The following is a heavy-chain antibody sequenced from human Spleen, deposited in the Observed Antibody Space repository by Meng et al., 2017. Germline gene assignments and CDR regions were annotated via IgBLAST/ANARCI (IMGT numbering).Heavy chain of an antibody. CDR3: ARDRRNYDRKLNVYYYGMDV. J-gene: IGHJ6*02. V-gene: IGHV3-48*03. CDR2: ISSSGSTI. D-gene: IGHD1-7*01. CDR1: GFTFSSYE. Sequence: GESLKISCAASGFTFSSYEMNWVRQAPGKGLEWVSYISSSGSTIYYADSVKGRFTISRDNAKNSLYLQMNSLRAEDTAVYYCARDRRNYDRKLNVYYYGMDVWGQGTTVTVSS.